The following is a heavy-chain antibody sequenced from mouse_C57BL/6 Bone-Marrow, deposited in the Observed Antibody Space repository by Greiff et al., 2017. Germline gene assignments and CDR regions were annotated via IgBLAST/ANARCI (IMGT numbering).Heavy chain of an antibody. CDR3: AREMTTGYYAMDY. CDR1: GYTFTSYG. Sequence: QVQLKESGAELARPGASVKLSCKASGYTFTSYGISWVKQRTGQGLEWIGEIYPRSGNTYYNEKFKGKATLTADKSSSTAYMELRSLTSEDSAVYFCAREMTTGYYAMDYGGQGTSVTVSS. J-gene: IGHJ4*01. CDR2: IYPRSGNT. V-gene: IGHV1-81*01. D-gene: IGHD2-4*01.